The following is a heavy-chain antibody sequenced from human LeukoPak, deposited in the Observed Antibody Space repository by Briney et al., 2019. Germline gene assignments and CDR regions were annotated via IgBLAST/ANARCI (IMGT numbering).Heavy chain of an antibody. D-gene: IGHD6-19*01. CDR3: ARDQKTMYSSGWYYFDY. J-gene: IGHJ4*02. CDR1: GFTFSSYA. V-gene: IGHV3-30-3*01. CDR2: ISYDGSNK. Sequence: GGSLRLSCAASGFTFSSYAMHWVRQAPGKGLEWVAVISYDGSNKYYADSVKGRFTVSRDNSKNTLYLQMNSLRAEDTAVYYCARDQKTMYSSGWYYFDYWGQGTLVTVSS.